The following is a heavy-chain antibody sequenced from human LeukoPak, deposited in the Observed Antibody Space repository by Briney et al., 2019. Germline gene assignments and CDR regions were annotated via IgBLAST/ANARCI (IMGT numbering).Heavy chain of an antibody. CDR3: ARDHYCSSTSCYILNWFDP. V-gene: IGHV3-11*01. CDR1: GFIFSDYY. D-gene: IGHD2-2*02. Sequence: GGSLRLSCAASGFIFSDYYMSWIRQAPGKGLEWVSYISSSGSTIYYADSVKGRFTISRDNAKNSLYLQMNSLRAEDTAVYYCARDHYCSSTSCYILNWFDPWGQGTLVTVSS. CDR2: ISSSGSTI. J-gene: IGHJ5*02.